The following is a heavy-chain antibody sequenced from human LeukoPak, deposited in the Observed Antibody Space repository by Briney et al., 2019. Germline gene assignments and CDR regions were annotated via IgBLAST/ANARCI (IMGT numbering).Heavy chain of an antibody. V-gene: IGHV1-2*02. J-gene: IGHJ6*03. D-gene: IGHD6-19*01. CDR3: ARDLSAVAGSYYYYYYMDV. Sequence: GASVKVSCKASGYTFTGYYMHWVRQAPGQGLEWMGWINPNSGGTNYAQKFQGRVTMTRDTSISTAYMELSRLRSDDTAVYYCARDLSAVAGSYYYYYYMDVWGKGTTVTVSS. CDR1: GYTFTGYY. CDR2: INPNSGGT.